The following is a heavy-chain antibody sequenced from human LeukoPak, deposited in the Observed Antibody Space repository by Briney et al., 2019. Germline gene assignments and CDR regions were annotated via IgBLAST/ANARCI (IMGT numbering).Heavy chain of an antibody. Sequence: ASVKVSCKASGYTFTSYGISWVPQAPGQGLEWVGWISAYNGNTNYAQKLQGRVTMTTDTSTSTAYMELRSLRSDDTAVFYCATVDPPQSMDVWGKGTTVTVSS. D-gene: IGHD3-9*01. V-gene: IGHV1-18*01. J-gene: IGHJ6*03. CDR1: GYTFTSYG. CDR2: ISAYNGNT. CDR3: ATVDPPQSMDV.